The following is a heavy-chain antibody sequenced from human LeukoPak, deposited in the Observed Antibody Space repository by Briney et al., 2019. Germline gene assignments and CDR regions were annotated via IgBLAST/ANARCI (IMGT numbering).Heavy chain of an antibody. D-gene: IGHD2-2*01. CDR3: AKDFTVVVPTAVALFDY. Sequence: GGSLRLSCAASGLTFRSCAMSWVRQAPGKGLEWVSGISGSGDRTYYADSVKGRFTISRDNSKNTLYLQMNTLRAEDTAVYYCAKDFTVVVPTAVALFDYRGQGTLVTVSS. J-gene: IGHJ4*02. CDR1: GLTFRSCA. CDR2: ISGSGDRT. V-gene: IGHV3-23*01.